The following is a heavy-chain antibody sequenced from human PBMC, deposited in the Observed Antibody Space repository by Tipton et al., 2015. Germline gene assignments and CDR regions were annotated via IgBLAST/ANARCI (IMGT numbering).Heavy chain of an antibody. CDR3: ARAYYYDSSGYPLFDY. Sequence: SLRLSCAASGFTVSTNYMNWVRQAPGKGLEWVSVIYSGGSTYYADSVEGRFTISRDSSKNTLYLQMNSLRAEDTAVYYCARAYYYDSSGYPLFDYWGQGTLVTVSS. CDR1: GFTVSTNY. D-gene: IGHD3-22*01. V-gene: IGHV3-53*01. J-gene: IGHJ4*02. CDR2: IYSGGST.